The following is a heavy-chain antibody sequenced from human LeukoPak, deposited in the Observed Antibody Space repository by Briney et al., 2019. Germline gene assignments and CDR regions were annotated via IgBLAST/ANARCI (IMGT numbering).Heavy chain of an antibody. D-gene: IGHD3-10*01. CDR1: GGSFSGYY. V-gene: IGHV4-34*01. J-gene: IGHJ5*02. CDR2: INHSGST. CDR3: AREPYYGSGSRWFDP. Sequence: SETLPLTCAVYGGSFSGYYWSWIRQPPGKGLKCIGEINHSGSTNYNPSLKSRVTISVDTSKNQFSLKLSSVTAADTAVYYCAREPYYGSGSRWFDPWGQGTLVTVSS.